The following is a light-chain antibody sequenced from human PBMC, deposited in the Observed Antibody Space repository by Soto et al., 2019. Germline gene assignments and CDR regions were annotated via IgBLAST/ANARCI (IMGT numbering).Light chain of an antibody. Sequence: QSALTQPRSVSGSPGQSVTISCTGTSSDVGGYNYVSWYQQHPGKAPKLMIYDVIKRPSGVSDRFSGSKSGNTASLTISGLQAEDEADYYCCSYAGSYVFGTGTKLTVL. CDR2: DVI. J-gene: IGLJ1*01. CDR3: CSYAGSYV. CDR1: SSDVGGYNY. V-gene: IGLV2-11*01.